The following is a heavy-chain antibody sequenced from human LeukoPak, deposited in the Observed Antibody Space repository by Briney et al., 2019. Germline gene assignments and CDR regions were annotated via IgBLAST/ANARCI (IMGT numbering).Heavy chain of an antibody. V-gene: IGHV3-66*01. Sequence: PGGSLRLSCAASGFTVSTNYMSWVRQAPGKGLEWVSVIYTAGTTYYADSVKGRFTISRDNAKNSLYLQMNSLRAEDTAVYYCAREGVEMATIGAFDIWGQGTMVTVSS. CDR3: AREGVEMATIGAFDI. CDR2: IYTAGTT. D-gene: IGHD5-24*01. CDR1: GFTVSTNY. J-gene: IGHJ3*02.